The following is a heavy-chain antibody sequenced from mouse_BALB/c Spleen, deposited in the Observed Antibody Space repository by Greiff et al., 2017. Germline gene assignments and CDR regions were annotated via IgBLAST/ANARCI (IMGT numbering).Heavy chain of an antibody. CDR1: GFNIKDYY. J-gene: IGHJ4*01. V-gene: IGHV14-1*02. CDR2: IDPENGNT. CDR3: AVMITTGNAMDY. D-gene: IGHD2-4*01. Sequence: EVQLQQSGAELVRPGALVKLSCKASGFNIKDYYMHWVKQRPEQGLEWIGWIDPENGNTKYDPKFQGKATITADTSSNTAYLHLSSLTSEDTAVYYCAVMITTGNAMDYWGQGTSVTVSS.